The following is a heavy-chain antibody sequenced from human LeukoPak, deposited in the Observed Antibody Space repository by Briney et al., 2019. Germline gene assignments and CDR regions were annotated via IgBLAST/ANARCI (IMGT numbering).Heavy chain of an antibody. Sequence: GGSLRLSCAASGVTFSTYWMHWVRHAPGEGLVWVSRINSDGSSTTYADSVKGRFTISRDKAKNTLYLQINSLRAEDTAVDYCARVKLASQTAWFDPWGQGTLVTVSS. CDR2: INSDGSST. CDR3: ARVKLASQTAWFDP. CDR1: GVTFSTYW. J-gene: IGHJ5*02. V-gene: IGHV3-74*01.